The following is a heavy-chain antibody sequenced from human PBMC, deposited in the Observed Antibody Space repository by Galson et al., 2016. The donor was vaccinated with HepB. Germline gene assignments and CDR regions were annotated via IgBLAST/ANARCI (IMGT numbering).Heavy chain of an antibody. D-gene: IGHD2/OR15-2a*01. Sequence: SETLSLTCTVSGGSISSFYWSWIRQSPGKGLEWIGYFYYSGSTNYNPSLNSRVTMSLDTSKKQFSLKLSSVTAADTAVYYCARYWNCHLDHCGQGTLVAVSS. CDR1: GGSISSFY. J-gene: IGHJ4*02. V-gene: IGHV4-59*08. CDR3: ARYWNCHLDH. CDR2: FYYSGST.